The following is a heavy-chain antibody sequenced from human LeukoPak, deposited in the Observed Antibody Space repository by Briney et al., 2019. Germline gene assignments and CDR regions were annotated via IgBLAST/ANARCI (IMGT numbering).Heavy chain of an antibody. J-gene: IGHJ4*02. CDR1: GYIFTNYD. CDR2: ISPYNGDT. V-gene: IGHV1-18*04. D-gene: IGHD1-1*01. CDR3: TRATGGLSDY. Sequence: ASVKVSCKTSGYIFTNYDINWVRQAPGQGLEWMGWISPYNGDTKYARKFQDRVTMSTDTSTSTTYMELRGLRSDDTAVYYCTRATGGLSDYWGQGTLVSVSS.